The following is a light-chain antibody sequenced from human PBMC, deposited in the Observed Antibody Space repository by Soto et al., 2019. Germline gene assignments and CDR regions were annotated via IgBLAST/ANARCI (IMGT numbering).Light chain of an antibody. V-gene: IGKV1-12*01. CDR2: GAS. CDR1: QGISNW. J-gene: IGKJ4*01. Sequence: DIPMTQSPSSVSASVGDRVTITCRASQGISNWLAWYQQQPGKAPKLLIYGASSLQSGVPSRFSGGRSGTHLTLIISSLQPEDFATYYCQQSNTFLPLSFGGGTKVEI. CDR3: QQSNTFLPLS.